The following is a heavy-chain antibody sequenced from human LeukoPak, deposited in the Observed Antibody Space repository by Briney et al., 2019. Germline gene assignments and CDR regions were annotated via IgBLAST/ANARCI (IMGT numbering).Heavy chain of an antibody. CDR3: ASILTMIVVVTPPPGDY. J-gene: IGHJ4*02. V-gene: IGHV4-39*01. CDR1: GGSISSSSYY. Sequence: KSSETLSLTCTVSGGSISSSSYYWGWIRQPPGKGLEWTGSIYYSGSTYYNPSLKSRVTISVDTSKNQFSLKLSSVTAADTAVYYCASILTMIVVVTPPPGDYWGQGTLVTVSS. D-gene: IGHD3-22*01. CDR2: IYYSGST.